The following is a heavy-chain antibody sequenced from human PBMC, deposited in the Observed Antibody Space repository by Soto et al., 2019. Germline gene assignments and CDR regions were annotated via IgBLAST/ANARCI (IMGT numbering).Heavy chain of an antibody. Sequence: QVQLQESGPGLVKPSETLSLTCTVSGGSISSYYWSWIRQPPGKGLEWIGYIDYSGSTNYNPSLKSRDTXXVXTXXNQYHLKLNPMTDADPAAYYCARHNDGSGCTYFDYWGQGTLVTVSS. CDR2: IDYSGST. J-gene: IGHJ4*02. CDR3: ARHNDGSGCTYFDY. D-gene: IGHD3-10*01. V-gene: IGHV4-59*08. CDR1: GGSISSYY.